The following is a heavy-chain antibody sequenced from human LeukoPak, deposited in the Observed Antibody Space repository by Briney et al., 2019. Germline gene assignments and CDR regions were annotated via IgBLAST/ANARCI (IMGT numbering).Heavy chain of an antibody. V-gene: IGHV3-11*01. CDR2: ISSSGRI. CDR3: ARDQLPDY. J-gene: IGHJ4*02. Sequence: PGGSLRLSRAASGFTFSDYYMTWIRQAPGKGLEWVSYISSSGRIYYADSVKGRFTISRDNAKNSLYLQMNSLRANDTAVYYCARDQLPDYWGQGTLVTVSS. CDR1: GFTFSDYY. D-gene: IGHD3-10*01.